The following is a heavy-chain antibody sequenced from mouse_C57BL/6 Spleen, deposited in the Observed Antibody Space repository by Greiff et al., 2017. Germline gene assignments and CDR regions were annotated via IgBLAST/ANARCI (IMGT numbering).Heavy chain of an antibody. D-gene: IGHD2-4*01. CDR2: INPSSGYT. CDR1: GYTFTDYW. V-gene: IGHV1-7*01. CDR3: ARLDDYAAWFAY. J-gene: IGHJ3*01. Sequence: VQLQQSGAELAKPGASVKLSCKASGYTFTDYWMHWVKQRPGQGLEWIGYINPSSGYTKYNQKFKDKATFTADKSSSTAYMLLSSLTYEDSAVYYCARLDDYAAWFAYWGQGTLVTVSA.